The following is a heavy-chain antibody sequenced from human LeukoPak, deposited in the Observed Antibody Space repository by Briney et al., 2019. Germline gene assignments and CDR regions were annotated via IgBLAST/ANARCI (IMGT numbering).Heavy chain of an antibody. CDR3: AKSHYLTVTALCGY. V-gene: IGHV3-23*01. Sequence: GGSLRLSCAASGFTFSSYAMSWVRQAPGKGLEWVSAISGSGGSTYYADSVKGRFTISRDNSKNTLYLQMNSLRAEDTAVYYCAKSHYLTVTALCGYWGQGTLVTVSS. CDR1: GFTFSSYA. J-gene: IGHJ4*02. D-gene: IGHD4-17*01. CDR2: ISGSGGST.